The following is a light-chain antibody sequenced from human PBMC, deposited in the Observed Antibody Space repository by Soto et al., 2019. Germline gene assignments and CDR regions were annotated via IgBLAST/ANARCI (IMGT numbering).Light chain of an antibody. Sequence: QSALTQPASVSEFPGQSVTISCIGTSSDVGAYNYVSWYQQHPGKAPKLIIFDVNHRPSGISNRFSGSKSGNTASLTVSGPQADDQADYYCSSFTVLNTQVFGGGTNLPVL. J-gene: IGLJ2*01. CDR3: SSFTVLNTQV. CDR1: SSDVGAYNY. V-gene: IGLV2-14*03. CDR2: DVN.